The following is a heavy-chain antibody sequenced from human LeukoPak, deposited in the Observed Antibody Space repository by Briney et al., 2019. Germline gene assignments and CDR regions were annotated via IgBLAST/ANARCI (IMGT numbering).Heavy chain of an antibody. V-gene: IGHV3-30-3*01. Sequence: GGSLRLSCAASGFTFSSYAMHWVRQAPGKGLEWVAVISYDGSNKYYADSVKGRFTISRDNSKNTLFLQMNSLRAEDTAVYYCARGSPLSYYFDYWGQGTLVTVSS. CDR2: ISYDGSNK. J-gene: IGHJ4*02. CDR1: GFTFSSYA. D-gene: IGHD2/OR15-2a*01. CDR3: ARGSPLSYYFDY.